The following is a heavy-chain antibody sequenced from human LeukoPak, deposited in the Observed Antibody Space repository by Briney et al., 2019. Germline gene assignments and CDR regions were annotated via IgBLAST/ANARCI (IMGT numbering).Heavy chain of an antibody. Sequence: QPGGSLRLSCAASGFTVSSNYMSWVRQTPGKGLEWVSVIYSSGSAYSADSVKGRFTSSRDNSKNTLYLQMNDLRAEDTAVYYCARAVGYYDSRGYDYFYYMDVWGKGTTVTVSS. J-gene: IGHJ6*03. CDR2: IYSSGSA. V-gene: IGHV3-53*01. CDR3: ARAVGYYDSRGYDYFYYMDV. CDR1: GFTVSSNY. D-gene: IGHD3-22*01.